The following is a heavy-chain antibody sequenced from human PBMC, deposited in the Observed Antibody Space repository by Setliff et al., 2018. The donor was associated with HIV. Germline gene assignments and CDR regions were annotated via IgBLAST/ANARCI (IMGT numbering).Heavy chain of an antibody. Sequence: GGSLRLSCAASGFTFSSYEMNWVRQAPGKGLEWVSYIGNSGSPIYYADSVKGRFFVSRDDAKNSLFLQMNSLKAEDTAVYFCARVRARYSSGWSFDYWGQGTPVTVSS. CDR2: IGNSGSPI. V-gene: IGHV3-48*03. D-gene: IGHD6-25*01. CDR1: GFTFSSYE. CDR3: ARVRARYSSGWSFDY. J-gene: IGHJ4*02.